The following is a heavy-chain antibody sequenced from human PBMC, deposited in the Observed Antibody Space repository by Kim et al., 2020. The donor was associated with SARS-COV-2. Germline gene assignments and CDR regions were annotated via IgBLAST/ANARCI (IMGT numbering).Heavy chain of an antibody. CDR3: AKGRPGYTAMVRTAHYGMDV. J-gene: IGHJ6*02. Sequence: GGSLRLSCAASGFTFSSYAMSWVRQAPGKGLEWVSAISGSGGSTYYADSVKGRFTISRDNSKNTLYLQMNSLRAEDTAVYYCAKGRPGYTAMVRTAHYGMDVWGQGTTVTVSS. CDR2: ISGSGGST. CDR1: GFTFSSYA. D-gene: IGHD5-18*01. V-gene: IGHV3-23*01.